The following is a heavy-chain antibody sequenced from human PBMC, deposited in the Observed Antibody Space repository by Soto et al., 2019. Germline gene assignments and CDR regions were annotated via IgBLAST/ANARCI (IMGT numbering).Heavy chain of an antibody. CDR1: GYTFSRYG. CDR2: ISCYDGST. D-gene: IGHD3-3*01. J-gene: IGHJ6*02. CDR3: ARDSIFGVVNGMDV. Sequence: ASVKVSCKASGYTFSRYGISWLRQAPGQGLEWMGWISCYDGSTNYAQRFQDRVTLMTDTSTSTAYMEVRSLRSEDTAMYYCARDSIFGVVNGMDVWGQGTTVTVSS. V-gene: IGHV1-18*04.